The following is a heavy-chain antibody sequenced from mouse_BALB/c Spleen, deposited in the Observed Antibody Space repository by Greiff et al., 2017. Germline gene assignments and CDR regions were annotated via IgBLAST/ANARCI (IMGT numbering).Heavy chain of an antibody. CDR2: IRNKANGYTT. CDR3: ASHPYYAMDY. CDR1: GFTFTDYY. J-gene: IGHJ4*01. V-gene: IGHV7-3*02. Sequence: EVKLVESGGGLVQPGGSLRLSCATSGFTFTDYYMSWVRQPPGKALEWLGFIRNKANGYTTEYSASVKGRFTISRDNSQSILYLQMNTLRAEDSATYYCASHPYYAMDYWGQGTSVTVSP.